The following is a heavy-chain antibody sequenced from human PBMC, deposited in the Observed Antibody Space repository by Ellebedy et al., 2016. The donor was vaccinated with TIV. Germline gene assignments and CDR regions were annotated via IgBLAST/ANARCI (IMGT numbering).Heavy chain of an antibody. J-gene: IGHJ4*02. D-gene: IGHD1-7*01. CDR1: GFTFSDYY. CDR2: ISSSGSTI. Sequence: GESLKISXAASGFTFSDYYMSWIRQAPGKGLEWVSYISSSGSTIYYADSVKGRFTISRDNAKNSLYLQMNSLRAEDTAVYYCAREGGLGLELEFDYWGQGTLVTVSS. CDR3: AREGGLGLELEFDY. V-gene: IGHV3-11*01.